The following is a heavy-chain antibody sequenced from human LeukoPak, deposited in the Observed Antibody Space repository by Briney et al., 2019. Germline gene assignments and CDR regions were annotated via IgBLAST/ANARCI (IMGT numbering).Heavy chain of an antibody. CDR2: ISAYNGNT. CDR3: ARDSARITPYYFDY. J-gene: IGHJ4*02. CDR1: GYTFTSYG. Sequence: ASVKVSCKASGYTFTSYGISWVRQAPGQGLEWMGWISAYNGNTNYAQKLQGRVTMTTDTSTSIAYMELRSLRSDDTAVYYCARDSARITPYYFDYWGQGTLVTVSS. D-gene: IGHD3-10*01. V-gene: IGHV1-18*01.